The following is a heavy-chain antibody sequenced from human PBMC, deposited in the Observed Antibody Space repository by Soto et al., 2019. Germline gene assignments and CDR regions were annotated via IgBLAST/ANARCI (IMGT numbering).Heavy chain of an antibody. V-gene: IGHV1-69*12. CDR2: IIPIFGTT. J-gene: IGHJ4*02. CDR3: ASAVPHWSETPDY. D-gene: IGHD6-19*01. Sequence: QVQLVQSGVEVKKPGSSVKVSCKTSGAIFSSFSISWVRQAPGQGLEWMGVIIPIFGTTNYAQRFQGRVSITADASTTTAYMELSSLRSEDTAMYYCASAVPHWSETPDYWGQGTLVIVSP. CDR1: GAIFSSFS.